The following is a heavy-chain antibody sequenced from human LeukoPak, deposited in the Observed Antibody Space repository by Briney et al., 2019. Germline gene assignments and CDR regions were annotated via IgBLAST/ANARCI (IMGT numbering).Heavy chain of an antibody. J-gene: IGHJ4*02. CDR3: ARRCSSGYDY. CDR2: ISSTGGSA. Sequence: GGSLRLSCAASGFTFSNCPMPWVRQAPGKGLEYVSSISSTGGSAFYANSVKGRFIISRDNSKNTLYLQMGSLTDEDMAMYYCARRCSSGYDYWGQGTLVIVSS. D-gene: IGHD2-8*01. V-gene: IGHV3-64*01. CDR1: GFTFSNCP.